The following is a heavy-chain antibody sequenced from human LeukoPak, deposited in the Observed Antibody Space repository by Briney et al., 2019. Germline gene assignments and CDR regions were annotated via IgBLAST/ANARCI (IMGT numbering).Heavy chain of an antibody. Sequence: ASVKVSCKASGYTFTSYGISWVRQAPGHGLEWMGWISAYNGNTNYAQKLQGRVTMTTDTSTSTAYMELRSLRSDDTAVYYCARGYYDFWSGYYSGTVPFDYWGQGTLVTVSS. CDR3: ARGYYDFWSGYYSGTVPFDY. CDR2: ISAYNGNT. D-gene: IGHD3-3*01. J-gene: IGHJ4*02. CDR1: GYTFTSYG. V-gene: IGHV1-18*01.